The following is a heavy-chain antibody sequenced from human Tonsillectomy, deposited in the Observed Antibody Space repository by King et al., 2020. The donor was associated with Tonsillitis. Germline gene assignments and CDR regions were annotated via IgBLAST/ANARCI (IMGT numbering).Heavy chain of an antibody. CDR1: GFTFSNAW. V-gene: IGHV3-15*07. D-gene: IGHD5-18*01. CDR3: TTDTGGKAMGLTILYDAFDI. Sequence: VQLVESGGGLVKPGGSLRLSCAASGFTFSNAWMNWVRQAPGKGLEWVGRIKSKSDGGTTDYTAPGKGRFTISRDDSKNTLSLQMNSLKTEDTAVYYCTTDTGGKAMGLTILYDAFDIWGQGTMVTVSS. CDR2: IKSKSDGGTT. J-gene: IGHJ3*02.